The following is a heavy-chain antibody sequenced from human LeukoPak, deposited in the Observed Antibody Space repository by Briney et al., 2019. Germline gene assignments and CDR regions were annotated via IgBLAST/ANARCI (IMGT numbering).Heavy chain of an antibody. CDR3: ARLRGIAAAGRDYYGMDV. D-gene: IGHD6-13*01. J-gene: IGHJ6*02. CDR2: INPNSGGT. CDR1: GYTFTGYY. Sequence: ASVKVTCKASGYTFTGYYMHWVRHPPGQGLGLMGWINPNSGGTNYAQKFQRRVTMTRDTSISTAYMELSRLRSDDTAVYYCARLRGIAAAGRDYYGMDVWGQGTTVTVSS. V-gene: IGHV1-2*02.